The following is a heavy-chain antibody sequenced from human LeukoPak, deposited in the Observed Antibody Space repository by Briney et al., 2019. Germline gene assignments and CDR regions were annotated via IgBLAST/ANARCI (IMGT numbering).Heavy chain of an antibody. V-gene: IGHV1-69*05. CDR3: AREFFDSSGYYHEYYFDY. CDR2: IIPIFGTA. D-gene: IGHD3-22*01. J-gene: IGHJ4*02. Sequence: SVKVSCKASGGTFSSYAISWVRQAPGQGLEWMGGIIPIFGTANYAQKFQGRVTITTDESTSTAYMELSSLRSEDTAVYYCAREFFDSSGYYHEYYFDYWGQGTLVTVSS. CDR1: GGTFSSYA.